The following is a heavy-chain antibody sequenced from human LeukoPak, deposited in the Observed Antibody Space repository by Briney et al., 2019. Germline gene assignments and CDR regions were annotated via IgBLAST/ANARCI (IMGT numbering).Heavy chain of an antibody. CDR1: GFTFSSYG. D-gene: IGHD2-15*01. CDR3: VVVAATTDFDY. J-gene: IGHJ4*02. Sequence: GGSLRLSCAASGFTFSSYGMHWVRQAPGKGLEWVAVISYDGSNKYYADSVKGRLTISRDNSKNTLYLQMNSLRAEDTAVYYCVVVAATTDFDYWGQGTLVTVSS. V-gene: IGHV3-30*03. CDR2: ISYDGSNK.